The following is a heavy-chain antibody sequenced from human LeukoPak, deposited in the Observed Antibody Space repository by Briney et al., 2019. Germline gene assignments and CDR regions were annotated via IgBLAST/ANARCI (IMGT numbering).Heavy chain of an antibody. J-gene: IGHJ4*02. CDR2: IYTSEST. D-gene: IGHD3-10*01. Sequence: SETLSLTCTVSGGSISSYYWSWIRQPAGKGLEWIGRIYTSESTNYNPSLKSRVTISVDTSRNQFSLKLSSVTAADTAVYYCARGLWFGDENPPYFDYWGQGILVTVSS. CDR1: GGSISSYY. V-gene: IGHV4-4*07. CDR3: ARGLWFGDENPPYFDY.